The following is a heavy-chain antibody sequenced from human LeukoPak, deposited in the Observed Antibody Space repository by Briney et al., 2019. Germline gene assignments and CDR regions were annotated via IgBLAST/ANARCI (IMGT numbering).Heavy chain of an antibody. J-gene: IGHJ3*02. CDR1: GGSISDYY. D-gene: IGHD3-22*01. V-gene: IGHV4-59*01. CDR3: AGEDYFDSSGYASWRFDI. CDR2: IYYSGNT. Sequence: PSETLSLTCTVSGGSISDYYWTRIRQPPGKGLEWIGHIYYSGNTIYNPSLKSRVTISVDTSKNQFSLKLTSVTTADTAVYYCAGEDYFDSSGYASWRFDIWGQGTMVTVSS.